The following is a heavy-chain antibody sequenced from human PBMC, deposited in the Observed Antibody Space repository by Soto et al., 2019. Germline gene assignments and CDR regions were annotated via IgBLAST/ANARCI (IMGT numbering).Heavy chain of an antibody. J-gene: IGHJ5*02. CDR1: GFTFSSYS. Sequence: GGSLRLSCAASGFTFSSYSMNWVRQAPGKGLEWVSAISGSGGSTYYADSVKGRSTISRDNSKNTLYLQMNSLRAEDTAVYYCAKDGEWLVPTWFDPWGQGTLVTVSS. CDR3: AKDGEWLVPTWFDP. D-gene: IGHD6-19*01. CDR2: ISGSGGST. V-gene: IGHV3-23*01.